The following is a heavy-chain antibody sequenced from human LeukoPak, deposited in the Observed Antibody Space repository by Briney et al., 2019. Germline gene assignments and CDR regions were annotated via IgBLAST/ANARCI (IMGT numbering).Heavy chain of an antibody. Sequence: PGGSLRLSCAASKFAFSSYAMSWVRQAAGKGLEWVSAISGGGGNTYYADSVKGRFTISRDNSKNTLYLQMNSLRAEDTAVYYCGKNRYSGSLSPFDIWGQGTMVTVSS. CDR3: GKNRYSGSLSPFDI. CDR2: ISGGGGNT. V-gene: IGHV3-23*01. D-gene: IGHD1-26*01. CDR1: KFAFSSYA. J-gene: IGHJ3*02.